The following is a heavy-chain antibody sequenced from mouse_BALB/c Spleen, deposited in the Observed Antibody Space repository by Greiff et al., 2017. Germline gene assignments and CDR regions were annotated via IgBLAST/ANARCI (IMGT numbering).Heavy chain of an antibody. V-gene: IGHV1-9*01. CDR3: ARVDYYRYAMDY. Sequence: VKLQESGAELMKPGASVKISCKATGYTFSSYWIEWVKQRPGHGLEWIGEILPGSGSTNYNEKFKGKATFTADTSSNTAYMQLSSLTSEDSAVYYCARVDYYRYAMDYWGQGTSVTVSS. CDR2: ILPGSGST. J-gene: IGHJ4*01. CDR1: GYTFSSYW. D-gene: IGHD2-14*01.